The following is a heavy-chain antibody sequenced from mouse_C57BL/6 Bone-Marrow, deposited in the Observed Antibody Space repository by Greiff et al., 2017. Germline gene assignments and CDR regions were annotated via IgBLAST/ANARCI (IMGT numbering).Heavy chain of an antibody. D-gene: IGHD1-1*02. V-gene: IGHV1-26*01. Sequence: EVQLQQSGPELVKPGASVKISCKASGYTFTDYYMNWVKQSHGKSLEWIGDINPNNGGTSYNQKFKGKGTLTVDKSSSTDYMALRSLTSGDSAVYYSARDYGPTEGVVLDDWGQGTTLTVSS. CDR2: INPNNGGT. CDR3: ARDYGPTEGVVLDD. CDR1: GYTFTDYY. J-gene: IGHJ2*01.